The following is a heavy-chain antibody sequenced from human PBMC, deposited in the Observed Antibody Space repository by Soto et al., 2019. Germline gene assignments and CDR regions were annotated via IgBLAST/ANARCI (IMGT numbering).Heavy chain of an antibody. CDR1: GYTFTSYD. J-gene: IGHJ6*02. D-gene: IGHD6-6*01. Sequence: QVQLVQSGAVVRKPGASVKVSCTASGYTFTSYDLNWVRQTTGQGLEGMGWMNPNTGSTGFAQQFQGRLTMTRDTSKSTAYMELSSLTSEDTALYSCARASHTSSVYYFYSGMDVWGQGTAVAVSS. CDR2: MNPNTGST. CDR3: ARASHTSSVYYFYSGMDV. V-gene: IGHV1-8*02.